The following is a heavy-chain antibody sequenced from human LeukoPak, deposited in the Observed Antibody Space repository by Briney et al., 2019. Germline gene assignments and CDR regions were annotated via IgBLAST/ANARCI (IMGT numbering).Heavy chain of an antibody. D-gene: IGHD3-22*01. CDR1: GYTFTGYY. CDR2: INPNSGGT. CDR3: ARATSRYYDSSGYSH. Sequence: ASVKVSCKXSGYTFTGYYMHWVRQAPGQGLEWMGWINPNSGGTNYAQKFQGRVTMTRDTSISTAYMELSRLRSDDTAVYYCARATSRYYDSSGYSHWGQGTLVTVSS. J-gene: IGHJ4*02. V-gene: IGHV1-2*02.